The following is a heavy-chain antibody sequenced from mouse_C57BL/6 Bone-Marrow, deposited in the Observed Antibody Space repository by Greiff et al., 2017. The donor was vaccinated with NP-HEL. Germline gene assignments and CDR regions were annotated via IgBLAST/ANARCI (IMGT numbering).Heavy chain of an antibody. V-gene: IGHV7-3*01. J-gene: IGHJ1*03. D-gene: IGHD1-1*01. CDR1: GFTFTDYY. CDR3: ARSLTTGVATRWYGGV. CDR2: IRNKANGYTT. Sequence: EVQVVESGGGLVQPGGSLSLSCAASGFTFTDYYMSWVRQPPGKALEWLGFIRNKANGYTTEYSASVKGRFTISRDNSQSILYLQMNALRAEDRATYYCARSLTTGVATRWYGGVWDTGPTVTVSS.